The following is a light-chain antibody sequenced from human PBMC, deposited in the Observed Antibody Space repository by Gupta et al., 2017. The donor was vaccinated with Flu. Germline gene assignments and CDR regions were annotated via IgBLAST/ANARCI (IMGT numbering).Light chain of an antibody. CDR1: TSKIGSNY. CDR2: RNN. V-gene: IGLV1-47*01. J-gene: IGLJ2*01. CDR3: AAGDDSRSGVV. Sequence: RVTITGSGTTSKIGSNYVYGYHQRPAAAPKLLIYRNNKRLSGVPDRFSGAKYGTSATVAISGLRAEEEADYYCAAGDDSRSGVVFGGGTKLTVL.